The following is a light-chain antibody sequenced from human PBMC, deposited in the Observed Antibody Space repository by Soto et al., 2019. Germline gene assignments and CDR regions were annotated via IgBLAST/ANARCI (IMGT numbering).Light chain of an antibody. CDR3: GADHGSGSNFVYV. V-gene: IGLV9-49*01. CDR2: VGTGGIVG. CDR1: SGYSNYK. J-gene: IGLJ1*01. Sequence: QTVVTQPPSASASLGASVTLTCTLSSGYSNYKVDWYQQRPGKGPRFVMRVGTGGIVGSKGDGIPDRFSVLGSGLNRYLTIKNIQEEDESDYYCGADHGSGSNFVYVFGTGTKVTVL.